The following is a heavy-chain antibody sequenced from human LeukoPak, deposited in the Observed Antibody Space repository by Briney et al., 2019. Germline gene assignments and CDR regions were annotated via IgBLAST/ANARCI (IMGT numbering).Heavy chain of an antibody. CDR3: AREPTYSSSWYTSCDY. Sequence: PGGSLRLSCTASGFTFSSTGMHWVRQAPGKGLDWVASISYDGSSKKYADSVKGRFTISRDNSKRTLYLQMNSLRSEDTAVYYCAREPTYSSSWYTSCDYWGQGTLVTVSS. D-gene: IGHD6-13*01. V-gene: IGHV3-30*03. J-gene: IGHJ4*02. CDR1: GFTFSSTG. CDR2: ISYDGSSK.